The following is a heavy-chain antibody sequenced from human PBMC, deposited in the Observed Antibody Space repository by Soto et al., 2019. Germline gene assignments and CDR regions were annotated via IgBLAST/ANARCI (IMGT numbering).Heavy chain of an antibody. Sequence: ASVRVSPKASGHTYTRSHMNRVLLATGKGLEWMGWMNPNSGNTGYAQKFQGRVTMTRNTSISTAYMELSSLRSEDTAVYYFARAYRHSHYYHYMDICGKGTTVTV. CDR3: ARAYRHSHYYHYMDI. V-gene: IGHV1-8*02. D-gene: IGHD5-18*01. J-gene: IGHJ6*03. CDR2: MNPNSGNT. CDR1: GHTYTRSH.